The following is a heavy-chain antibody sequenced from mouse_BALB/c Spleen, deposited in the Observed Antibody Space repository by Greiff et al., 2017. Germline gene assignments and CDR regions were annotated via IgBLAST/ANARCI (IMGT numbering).Heavy chain of an antibody. Sequence: LQESGPELVKPGASVKISCKASGYAFSSSWMNWVKQRPGQGLEWIGRIYPGDGDTNYNGKFKGKATLTADKSSSTAYMQLSSLTSVDSAVYGCARGAGAARENVGGGGQGTTLTVSS. CDR1: GYAFSSSW. CDR2: IYPGDGDT. J-gene: IGHJ2*01. V-gene: IGHV1-82*01. D-gene: IGHD3-3*01. CDR3: ARGAGAARENVGG.